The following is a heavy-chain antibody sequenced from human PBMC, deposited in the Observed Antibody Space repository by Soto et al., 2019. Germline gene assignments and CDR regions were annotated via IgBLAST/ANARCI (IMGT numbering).Heavy chain of an antibody. J-gene: IGHJ3*01. V-gene: IGHV3-7*01. CDR3: ARGARR. CDR1: RFTFSGSW. Sequence: EVELVESGGDLVRPGGSLTLSCADSRFTFSGSWLYWVRQAPGKGLEWVANIKEDRSEKNYVDSGRGPFTISRDNAKKSLYLLRIRLIGEDTDVSYCARGARRWGQGKMVTV. CDR2: IKEDRSEK.